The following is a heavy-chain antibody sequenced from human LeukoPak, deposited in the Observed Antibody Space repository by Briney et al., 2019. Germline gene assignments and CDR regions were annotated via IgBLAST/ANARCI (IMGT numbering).Heavy chain of an antibody. D-gene: IGHD3-10*02. V-gene: IGHV3-11*06. J-gene: IGHJ6*04. CDR1: GFTFDDYG. CDR2: ISGSGDYT. CDR3: AELGITMIGGV. Sequence: GGSLRLSCAASGFTFDDYGMSWVRQAPGKGLEGGSGISGSGDYTYYADSVKGRFTISRDNAKNSLYLQMNSLRAEDTAVYYCAELGITMIGGVWGKGTTVTISS.